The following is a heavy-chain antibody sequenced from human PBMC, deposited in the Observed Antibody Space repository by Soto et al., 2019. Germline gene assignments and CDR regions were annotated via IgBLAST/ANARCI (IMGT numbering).Heavy chain of an antibody. CDR1: GYTFTSYG. J-gene: IGHJ4*02. CDR2: ISAYNGNT. CDR3: ASGWFGEFVYYFDY. D-gene: IGHD3-10*01. V-gene: IGHV1-18*01. Sequence: QVQLVQSGAEVKKPGASVKVSCKASGYTFTSYGISWVRQAPGQGLEWMGWISAYNGNTNYAQKLQGRVTMTTDTXXSTAYMELRSLGSDDTAVYDCASGWFGEFVYYFDYWGQGTLVTVSS.